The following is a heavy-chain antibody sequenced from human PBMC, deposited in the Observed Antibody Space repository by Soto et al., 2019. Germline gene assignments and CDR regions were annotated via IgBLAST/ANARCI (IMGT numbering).Heavy chain of an antibody. V-gene: IGHV3-23*01. Sequence: GGSLILSCVASGFTFSNYAMSWVRQAPGKGLEWVSTMSASGGSIFYADSVKGRFTIPRDNSKNTLYLQLSGLRAEDTALYYCAKDAPYSSLHWFDPWGQGTLVTFSS. CDR2: MSASGGSI. D-gene: IGHD6-13*01. CDR1: GFTFSNYA. CDR3: AKDAPYSSLHWFDP. J-gene: IGHJ5*02.